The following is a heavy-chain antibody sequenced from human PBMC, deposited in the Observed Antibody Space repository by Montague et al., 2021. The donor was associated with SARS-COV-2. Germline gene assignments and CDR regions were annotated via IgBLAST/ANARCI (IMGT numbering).Heavy chain of an antibody. V-gene: IGHV4-59*01. J-gene: IGHJ6*02. Sequence: SETLSLTCSVSGGSLSSFYWSWIRQPPGKGLEYIGYIHYSGSTNFSPSLNSRVSISLDTSKNQFSLNLRSVTTADTAVYYCARVADLDVFSFYYYGLDVWAQGPT. CDR3: ARVADLDVFSFYYYGLDV. D-gene: IGHD3-3*01. CDR2: IHYSGST. CDR1: GGSLSSFY.